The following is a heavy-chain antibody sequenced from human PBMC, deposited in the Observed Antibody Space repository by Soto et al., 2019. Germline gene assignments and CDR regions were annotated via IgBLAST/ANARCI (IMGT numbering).Heavy chain of an antibody. CDR2: IYYSGST. V-gene: IGHV4-59*01. D-gene: IGHD5-18*01. CDR3: ARESGYSYGFESSGNWFDP. J-gene: IGHJ5*02. CDR1: GGSISSYD. Sequence: SETLSLACTVSGGSISSYDWSWIRQPSGKGLEWIGYIYYSGSTNYNPSLKSRVTIPVDTSKNQFSLKLSSVTAADTAVYYCARESGYSYGFESSGNWFDPWGQGTLVTVSS.